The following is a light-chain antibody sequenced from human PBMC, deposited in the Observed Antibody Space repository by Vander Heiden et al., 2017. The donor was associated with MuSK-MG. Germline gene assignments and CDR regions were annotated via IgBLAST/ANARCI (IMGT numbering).Light chain of an antibody. CDR3: QQRSNWPPYT. Sequence: VLTQSPATLSLSPGESATTSCSARQSVSSYLAWYQQKPGQAPRHLIYDAANSATGIPARCSGSGSGRDVTLTISSLEPEDLAVYYCQQRSNWPPYTFGQGTKLEIK. J-gene: IGKJ2*01. V-gene: IGKV3-11*02. CDR2: DAA. CDR1: QSVSSY.